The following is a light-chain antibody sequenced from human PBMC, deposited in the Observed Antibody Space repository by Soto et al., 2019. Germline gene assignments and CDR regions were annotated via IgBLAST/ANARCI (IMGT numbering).Light chain of an antibody. CDR3: QQYYRSSIT. Sequence: DIQMTQSPSTLSASVVDRFTITFLASQSLNNYLAWYQQKPGKAPKLLIYDASTLERGVPSRFSGTGSGTEFTLTISSLQPDDFATYYCQQYYRSSITFGQGTRLEIK. V-gene: IGKV1-5*01. J-gene: IGKJ5*01. CDR1: QSLNNY. CDR2: DAS.